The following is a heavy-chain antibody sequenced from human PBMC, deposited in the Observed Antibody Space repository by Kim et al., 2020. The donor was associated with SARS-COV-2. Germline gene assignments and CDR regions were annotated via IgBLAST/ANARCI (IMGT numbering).Heavy chain of an antibody. CDR2: IYLDDDK. D-gene: IGHD2-15*01. J-gene: IGHJ4*02. CDR1: GFSLSTSGVG. V-gene: IGHV2-5*02. CDR3: AHTRYCSGGSCQVVDY. Sequence: SGPTLVNPTQTLTLTCTFSGFSLSTSGVGVGWIRQPPGKALEWLALIYLDDDKRYSPSLKSRLTITKDTSKNQVVLTMTNMDPVDTATYFCAHTRYCSGGSCQVVDYWGQGTLVTVSS.